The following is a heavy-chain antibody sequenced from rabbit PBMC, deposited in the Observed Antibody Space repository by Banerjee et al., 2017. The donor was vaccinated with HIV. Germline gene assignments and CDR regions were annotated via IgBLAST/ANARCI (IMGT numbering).Heavy chain of an antibody. Sequence: QSLEESGGDLVKPGASLTLTCTASGLSSSNNYVMCWVRQAPGKGLEWIACIYAGSSGSTWYASWVNGRFTISRSTSLNTVDLKMTSLTAADTATYFCARVGAGISYDLWGPGTLVTVS. CDR2: IYAGSSGST. CDR1: GLSSSNNYV. J-gene: IGHJ6*01. CDR3: ARVGAGISYDL. D-gene: IGHD8-1*01. V-gene: IGHV1S43*01.